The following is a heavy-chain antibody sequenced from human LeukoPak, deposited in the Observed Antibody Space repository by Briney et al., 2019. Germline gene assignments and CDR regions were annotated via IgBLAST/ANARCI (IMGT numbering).Heavy chain of an antibody. CDR1: GFNFSAHA. Sequence: GGSLRLSCVGSGFNFSAHAMHWVRQAPGKGLEYVSAISSNGINTDYANSVKGRLTISRDNSKNTLFLQMGSLRVEDMAVYYCAGEASAENSGWFFDYWGQGTLVAVSS. J-gene: IGHJ4*02. V-gene: IGHV3-64*01. D-gene: IGHD2/OR15-2a*01. CDR2: ISSNGINT. CDR3: AGEASAENSGWFFDY.